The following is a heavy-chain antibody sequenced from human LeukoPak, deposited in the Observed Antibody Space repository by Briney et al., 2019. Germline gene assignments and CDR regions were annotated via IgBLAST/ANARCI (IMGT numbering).Heavy chain of an antibody. V-gene: IGHV3-74*01. CDR3: AREDYGDYVTDAFDI. D-gene: IGHD4-17*01. J-gene: IGHJ3*02. CDR2: INSDGSSA. CDR1: EFTLKDYW. Sequence: PGGSLGLSCEASEFTLKDYWMHWVRQGPGKGLVWVSRINSDGSSASYADSVKGRFTISRDNAKNSLYLQMNSLRAEDTAVYYCAREDYGDYVTDAFDIWGQGTMVTVSS.